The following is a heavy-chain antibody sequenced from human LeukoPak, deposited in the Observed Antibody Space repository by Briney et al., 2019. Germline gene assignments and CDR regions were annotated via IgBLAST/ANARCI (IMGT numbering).Heavy chain of an antibody. D-gene: IGHD3-22*01. J-gene: IGHJ4*02. Sequence: KSSETLSLTCTVPGGSISSSSYYWGWIRQPPGKGLEWIGSIYYSGSTYYNPSLKSRVTISVDTSKNQFSLKLSSVTAADTAVYYCAGLHYDTSDYYPYYFDYWGQGTLVTVSS. CDR1: GGSISSSSYY. CDR2: IYYSGST. CDR3: AGLHYDTSDYYPYYFDY. V-gene: IGHV4-39*01.